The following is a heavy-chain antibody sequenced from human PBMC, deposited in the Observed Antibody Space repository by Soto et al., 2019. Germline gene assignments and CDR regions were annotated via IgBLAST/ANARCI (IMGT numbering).Heavy chain of an antibody. CDR2: INHSGST. D-gene: IGHD4-17*01. CDR3: ARAPKLGVTTVIGY. J-gene: IGHJ4*02. CDR1: GGSFSGYY. Sequence: PSETLSLTCAVYGGSFSGYYWSWIRQPPGKGLEWIGEINHSGSTNYNPSLKSRVTISVDTSKNQFSLKLSSVTAADTAVYYCARAPKLGVTTVIGYWGQGTLVTVSS. V-gene: IGHV4-34*01.